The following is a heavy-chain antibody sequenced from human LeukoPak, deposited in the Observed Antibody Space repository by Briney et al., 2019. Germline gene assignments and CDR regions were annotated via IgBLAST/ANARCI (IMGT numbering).Heavy chain of an antibody. D-gene: IGHD2-8*01. Sequence: GGSLRLSCAASGFTFSSYGMHWVRQAPGKGLEWVAVIWYDGSNKYYADSVKGRFTISRDNSKNTLYLQMNSLRAEDMAVYYCARDLGSTNYYFDYWGQGTLVTVSS. J-gene: IGHJ4*02. CDR3: ARDLGSTNYYFDY. CDR2: IWYDGSNK. CDR1: GFTFSSYG. V-gene: IGHV3-33*01.